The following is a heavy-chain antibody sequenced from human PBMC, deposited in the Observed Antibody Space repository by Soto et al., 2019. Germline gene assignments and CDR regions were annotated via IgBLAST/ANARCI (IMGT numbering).Heavy chain of an antibody. J-gene: IGHJ4*02. Sequence: SETLSLTCTVSGGSISSYYWSWIRQPPGKGLEWIGYIYYSGSTNYNPSLKSRVTISVDTSKNQFSLKLSSVTAADTAVYYCARGRAARRPLLWGQGTLVTVSS. V-gene: IGHV4-59*01. D-gene: IGHD6-25*01. CDR2: IYYSGST. CDR1: GGSISSYY. CDR3: ARGRAARRPLL.